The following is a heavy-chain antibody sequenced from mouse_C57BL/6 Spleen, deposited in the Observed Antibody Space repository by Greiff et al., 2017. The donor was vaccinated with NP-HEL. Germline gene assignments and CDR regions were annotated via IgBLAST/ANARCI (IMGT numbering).Heavy chain of an antibody. Sequence: EVKLVESGGGLVKPGGSLKLSCAASGFTFSSYAMSWVRQTPEKRLEWVATISDGGSYTYYPDNVKGRFTISRDNAKNNLYLQMSHLKSEDTAMYYCARAFSIIPGDFDYWGQGTTLTVSS. J-gene: IGHJ2*01. CDR1: GFTFSSYA. V-gene: IGHV5-4*03. D-gene: IGHD2-4*01. CDR3: ARAFSIIPGDFDY. CDR2: ISDGGSYT.